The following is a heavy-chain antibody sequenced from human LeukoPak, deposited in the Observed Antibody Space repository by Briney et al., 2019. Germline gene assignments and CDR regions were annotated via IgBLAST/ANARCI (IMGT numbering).Heavy chain of an antibody. CDR1: GGSFSSSNYY. V-gene: IGHV4-31*03. D-gene: IGHD6-13*01. Sequence: PSETLSLTCSVSGGSFSSSNYYWSWIRQHPGKGLQWIGYIYYSGSTYYNPSLKSRVTISVDRSRNQFSLKLNSVTAADTAVYYCARASSSSSWYWYYWGQGTLVTVSS. J-gene: IGHJ4*02. CDR2: IYYSGST. CDR3: ARASSSSSWYWYY.